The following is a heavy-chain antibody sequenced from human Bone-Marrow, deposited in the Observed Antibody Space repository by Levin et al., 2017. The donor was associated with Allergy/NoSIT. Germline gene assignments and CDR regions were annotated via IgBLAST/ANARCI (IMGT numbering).Heavy chain of an antibody. CDR2: ISYDLMFP. V-gene: IGHV3-30*19. Sequence: GGSLRLSCAAYGGNGKRERRKGGRKEEGKGLEWVAVISYDLMFPLSSSSFPFRFTISRDNSKRTLYLQMNSLRAEDSAVYFCANKAGALGAFFLDYWGQGIVVTVSS. J-gene: IGHJ4*02. CDR3: ANKAGALGAFFLDY. D-gene: IGHD3-10*01. CDR1: GGNGKRER.